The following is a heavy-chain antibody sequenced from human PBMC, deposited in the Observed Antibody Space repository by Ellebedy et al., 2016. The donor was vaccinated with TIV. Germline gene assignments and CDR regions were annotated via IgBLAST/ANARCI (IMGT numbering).Heavy chain of an antibody. CDR2: ISAYNGNT. Sequence: ASVKVSXKASGGTFSSYSISWVRQAPGQGLEWMGWISAYNGNTNYAQKLQGRVTMTTDTSTSTAYMELSSLRSEDTAVYYCARAGLRDAFDIWGQGTMVTVSS. J-gene: IGHJ3*02. CDR3: ARAGLRDAFDI. V-gene: IGHV1-18*01. CDR1: GGTFSSYS.